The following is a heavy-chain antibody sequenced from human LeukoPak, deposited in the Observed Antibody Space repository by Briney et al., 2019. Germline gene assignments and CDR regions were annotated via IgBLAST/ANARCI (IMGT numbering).Heavy chain of an antibody. CDR1: GFTVSSNY. V-gene: IGHV3-53*01. Sequence: PGGSLRLSCAASGFTVSSNYMSWVRQAPGKGLEWVSVIYSGDSTYHADSVKGRFTISRDNSKNTLFLQMNTLSAEDTAVYYCARDLGAWFGESHAYDVWGQGTMVTVSS. CDR2: IYSGDST. CDR3: ARDLGAWFGESHAYDV. J-gene: IGHJ3*01. D-gene: IGHD3-10*01.